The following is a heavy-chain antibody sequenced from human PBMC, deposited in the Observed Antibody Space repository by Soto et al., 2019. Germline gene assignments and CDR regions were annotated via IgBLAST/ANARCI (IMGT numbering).Heavy chain of an antibody. CDR3: GGDSSGYYYPDVFDI. J-gene: IGHJ3*02. CDR1: GFTFSTYA. CDR2: ISSSSRTI. D-gene: IGHD3-22*01. Sequence: PGGSLRLSCAASGFTFSTYAMSWVRQAPGKGLEWVSYISSSSRTIYYADSVKGRFTISRDNAKNSLYLQMNSLRDEDTAVYYCGGDSSGYYYPDVFDIWGQGTMVTVSS. V-gene: IGHV3-48*02.